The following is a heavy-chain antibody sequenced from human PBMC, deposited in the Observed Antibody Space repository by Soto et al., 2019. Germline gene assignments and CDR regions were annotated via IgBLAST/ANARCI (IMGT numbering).Heavy chain of an antibody. CDR1: GCTFSSYA. CDR2: IIPIFGTA. V-gene: IGHV1-69*01. Sequence: QVQLVQSGAEVKKPGSSVKVSCKASGCTFSSYAISWVRQAPGQGLEWMGGIIPIFGTANYAQKFQGRVTITADESTSTAYMELSSLRSEDTAVYYCAREYCSGGSCQPNWFDPWGQGTLVTVSS. CDR3: AREYCSGGSCQPNWFDP. J-gene: IGHJ5*02. D-gene: IGHD2-15*01.